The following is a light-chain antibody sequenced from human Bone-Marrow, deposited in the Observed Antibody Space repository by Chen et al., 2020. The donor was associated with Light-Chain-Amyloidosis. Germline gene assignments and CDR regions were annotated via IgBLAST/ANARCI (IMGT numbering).Light chain of an antibody. Sequence: DIVMTQSPASLAVSLGERATINCKSSQSVLHSPNNKNYVAWYQQKPGQPPKLLIYWASTRESGVPDRFSGSGSGTDFTLTISSLQAEDVAVYYCHQYCSTPRTFGQGTKVEIK. J-gene: IGKJ1*01. V-gene: IGKV4-1*01. CDR1: QSVLHSPNNKNY. CDR3: HQYCSTPRT. CDR2: WAS.